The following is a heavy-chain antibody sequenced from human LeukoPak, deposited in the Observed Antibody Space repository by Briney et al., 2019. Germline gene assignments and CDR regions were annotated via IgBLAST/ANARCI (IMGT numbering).Heavy chain of an antibody. Sequence: GASVKVSCKASGYTFTVHYIHWVRQAPGQGFEWMGWINPNTGGTDYAQRFQDRIAISTYTSITTVYMELSSLDSDDTALYYCARDLATIDGIAWYYFENWGQGTLVTVS. D-gene: IGHD5-12*01. CDR1: GYTFTVHY. CDR2: INPNTGGT. J-gene: IGHJ4*02. CDR3: ARDLATIDGIAWYYFEN. V-gene: IGHV1-2*02.